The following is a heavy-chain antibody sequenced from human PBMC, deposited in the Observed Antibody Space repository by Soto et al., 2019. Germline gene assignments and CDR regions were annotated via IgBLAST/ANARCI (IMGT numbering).Heavy chain of an antibody. CDR1: GYTFTSYR. V-gene: IGHV1-46*03. CDR3: ARGERGGDSGSDYSPSDY. CDR2: INPGGDRT. Sequence: QVQLVQSGAEVKTPGASVKVSCKTSGYTFTSYRLHWVRQAPGQGLEWMGVINPGGDRTNYAQRFQGRVIMTRAMSTSKVYMELSSLSSEDTAVYYCARGERGGDSGSDYSPSDYWGQGALVTVSS. J-gene: IGHJ4*02. D-gene: IGHD3-10*01.